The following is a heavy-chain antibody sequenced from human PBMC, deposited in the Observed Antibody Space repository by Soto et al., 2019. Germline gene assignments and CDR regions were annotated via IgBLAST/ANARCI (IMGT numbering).Heavy chain of an antibody. J-gene: IGHJ4*02. CDR2: ISGSGGSK. V-gene: IGHV3-23*01. CDR3: ARVKQGRGGYDSPFDY. D-gene: IGHD5-12*01. Sequence: GGSLRLSCAASGFTFSSYAMSWVRQAPGKGLEWVSAISGSGGSKYYADSVKGRFTISRDNSKNTLYLEMNSLRVEDTAVYYCARVKQGRGGYDSPFDYWGQGTLVTVSS. CDR1: GFTFSSYA.